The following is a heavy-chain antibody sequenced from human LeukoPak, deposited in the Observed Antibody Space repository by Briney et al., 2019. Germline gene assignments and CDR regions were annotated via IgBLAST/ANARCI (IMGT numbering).Heavy chain of an antibody. Sequence: GGSLRLSCAASGYTFSSYAMHRVRQAPGKGLVWVSRINSDGTGTNYADSVKGRFTISRDNAKNTLYLQMNSLRAEDTAVYYCTRGAVGALFNWFDSWGQGTLVTVSS. CDR2: INSDGTGT. D-gene: IGHD3-16*01. CDR1: GYTFSSYA. V-gene: IGHV3-74*01. CDR3: TRGAVGALFNWFDS. J-gene: IGHJ5*01.